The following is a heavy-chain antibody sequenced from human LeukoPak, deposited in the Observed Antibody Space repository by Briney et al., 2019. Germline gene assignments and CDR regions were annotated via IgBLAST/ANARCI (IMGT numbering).Heavy chain of an antibody. J-gene: IGHJ3*02. V-gene: IGHV1-2*02. CDR1: GYTFTGYY. CDR2: INPNSGGT. CDR3: ARDFDWLFDASDI. D-gene: IGHD3-9*01. Sequence: ASVKVSCKASGYTFTGYYMHWVRQAPGQGLEWMGWINPNSGGTNYAQKFQGRVTMTRDTSISTAYMELSRLRSDDTAVYYCARDFDWLFDASDIWGQGTMVTVSS.